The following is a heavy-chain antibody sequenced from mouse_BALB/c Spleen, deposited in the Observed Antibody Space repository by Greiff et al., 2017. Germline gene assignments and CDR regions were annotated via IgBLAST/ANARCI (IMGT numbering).Heavy chain of an antibody. CDR3: AREEGGYFDY. J-gene: IGHJ2*01. CDR2: ISDGGSYT. V-gene: IGHV5-4*02. CDR1: GFTFSDYY. Sequence: EVQGVESGGGLVKPGGSLKLSCAASGFTFSDYYMYWVRQTPEKRLEWVATISDGGSYTYYPDSVKGRFTISRDNAKNNLYLQMSSLKSEDTAMYYCAREEGGYFDYWGQGTTLTVSS.